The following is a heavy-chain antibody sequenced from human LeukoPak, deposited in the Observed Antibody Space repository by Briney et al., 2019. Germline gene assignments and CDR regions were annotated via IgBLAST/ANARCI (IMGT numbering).Heavy chain of an antibody. CDR3: ARAPPDYGDFDF. CDR2: ISGSGSAI. J-gene: IGHJ4*02. Sequence: GGSLRLSCAASGFTFSTYTMNWVRQAPGKGLEWVSYISGSGSAIYYADSVKGRFTISRDNAKNSLYLHLNSLRDEDTAVYYCARAPPDYGDFDFWGQGTLVTVSS. CDR1: GFTFSTYT. D-gene: IGHD4-17*01. V-gene: IGHV3-48*02.